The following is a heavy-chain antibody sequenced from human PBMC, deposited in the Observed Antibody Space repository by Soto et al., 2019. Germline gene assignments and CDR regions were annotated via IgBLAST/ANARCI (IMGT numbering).Heavy chain of an antibody. V-gene: IGHV1-69*13. D-gene: IGHD3-22*01. CDR1: GGTFSRYA. Sequence: SVKVSCKAYGGTFSRYAISWVRQAPGQGLEWMGGITPIFGTANYAQKFQGRVAITADESTRTSYMELRSLRSGDTAVYYCARGWGYDTSDYYYAYWGQGTLVTV. CDR2: ITPIFGTA. CDR3: ARGWGYDTSDYYYAY. J-gene: IGHJ4*02.